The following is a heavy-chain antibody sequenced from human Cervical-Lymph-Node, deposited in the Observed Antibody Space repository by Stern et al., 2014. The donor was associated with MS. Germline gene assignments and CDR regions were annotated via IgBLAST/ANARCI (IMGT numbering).Heavy chain of an antibody. CDR1: GFNIVTYS. J-gene: IGHJ5*01. CDR2: ISSTSSNI. Sequence: EVQLVESGGGLVKPGGSLTLSCAASGFNIVTYSMNWVRQAPGTGLEWISFISSTSSNIKYADAVRGRFTISRDNAKNSLFLHMSGLRVEDTAVYYCASTSGCFDSWGQGIQVTVSS. CDR3: ASTSGCFDS. V-gene: IGHV3-21*01.